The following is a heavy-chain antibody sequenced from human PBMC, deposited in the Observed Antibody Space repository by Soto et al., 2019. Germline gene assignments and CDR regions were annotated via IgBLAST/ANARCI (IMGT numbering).Heavy chain of an antibody. D-gene: IGHD6-13*01. CDR3: AGWGAGTYFDY. CDR1: GGSISSGGYY. Sequence: SEPLSLTCPVSGGSISSGGYYWRWIRQHPGKGLEWIGYIYYSGSTYYNPSLKSRVIISEDTSKNLFSLKLSSVTAVATAVYYCAGWGAGTYFDYWGQGTLVTVSS. CDR2: IYYSGST. V-gene: IGHV4-31*03. J-gene: IGHJ4*02.